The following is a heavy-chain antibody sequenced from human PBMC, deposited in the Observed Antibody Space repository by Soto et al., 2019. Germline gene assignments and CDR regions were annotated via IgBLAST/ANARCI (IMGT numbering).Heavy chain of an antibody. Sequence: SVKVSCKASGGTFSSYAISWVRQAPGQGLEWMGGIIPIFGTANYAQKFQGRVTITADESTSTAYMELSSLRSEDTAVYYCARGDRELLHTYYYYGMDVWGQGTTVTVYS. CDR1: GGTFSSYA. D-gene: IGHD3-10*01. J-gene: IGHJ6*02. CDR3: ARGDRELLHTYYYYGMDV. CDR2: IIPIFGTA. V-gene: IGHV1-69*13.